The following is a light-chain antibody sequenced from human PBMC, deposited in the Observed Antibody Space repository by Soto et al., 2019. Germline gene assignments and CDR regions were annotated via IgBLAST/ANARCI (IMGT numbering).Light chain of an antibody. CDR1: RGISSY. Sequence: DIQLTQSPSFLSASVGDRVTITCRASRGISSYLAWYQQKPGKAPKLLIYAASTLHTGVPSRFSGSGSGTEFTLTISSLQPEDFATYYCQQRNSYLITFGQGTRLEIK. CDR2: AAS. CDR3: QQRNSYLIT. J-gene: IGKJ5*01. V-gene: IGKV1-9*01.